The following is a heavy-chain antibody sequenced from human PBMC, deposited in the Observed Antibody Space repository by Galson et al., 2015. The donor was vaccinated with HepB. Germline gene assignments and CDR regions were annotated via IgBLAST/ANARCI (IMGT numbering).Heavy chain of an antibody. Sequence: SVKVSCKASGYTFTVYGFSWVRQAPGQGLEWMGWISGYNSNPKYAQNVQDRVTMTTAASTSTAYMELRSLRSDDTAMYYCARDSGSGSWAVYWGQGTLVTVSS. CDR1: GYTFTVYG. V-gene: IGHV1-18*04. CDR3: ARDSGSGSWAVY. CDR2: ISGYNSNP. D-gene: IGHD3-10*01. J-gene: IGHJ4*02.